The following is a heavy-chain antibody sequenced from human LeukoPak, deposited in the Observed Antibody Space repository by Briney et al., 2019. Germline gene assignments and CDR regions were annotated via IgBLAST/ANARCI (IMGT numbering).Heavy chain of an antibody. CDR2: IIPIFGTA. J-gene: IGHJ4*02. V-gene: IGHV1-69*05. CDR3: ARVVYYGSGSYYNLGVFDY. D-gene: IGHD3-10*01. Sequence: GSSVKVSCKASGGTFSSYAISWVRQAPGQGLEWMGRIIPIFGTANYAQKFQGRVTITTDESTSTAYMELSSLRSEDTAVYYCARVVYYGSGSYYNLGVFDYWGQGTLVTVSS. CDR1: GGTFSSYA.